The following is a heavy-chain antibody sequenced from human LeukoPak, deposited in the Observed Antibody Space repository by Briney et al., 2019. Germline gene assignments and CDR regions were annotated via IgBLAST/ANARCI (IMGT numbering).Heavy chain of an antibody. Sequence: GGSLRLSCAASGFTFSSYSMNWVRQAPGKGLEWVSYISSSSSTIYYADSVKGRFTISRDNAKNSLYPQMNSLRAEDTAVYYCARERSSTSTYYYYYMDVWGKGTTVTVSS. CDR2: ISSSSSTI. V-gene: IGHV3-48*01. CDR3: ARERSSTSTYYYYYMDV. D-gene: IGHD2-2*01. CDR1: GFTFSSYS. J-gene: IGHJ6*03.